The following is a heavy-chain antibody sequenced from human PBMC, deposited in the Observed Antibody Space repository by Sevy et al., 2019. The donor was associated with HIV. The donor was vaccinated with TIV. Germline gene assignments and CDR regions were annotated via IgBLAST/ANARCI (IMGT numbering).Heavy chain of an antibody. D-gene: IGHD3-22*01. V-gene: IGHV3-30*04. Sequence: GGSLRLSCAASGFSFSNYDIHWVRQAPGKGLEWVAVISDDGNYKDYADSVKGRFTISRDNSKNTLYVQMNSLGAEDTAVYYCVNLDYYDNTGSHPGYFDYWGQGTLVTVSS. J-gene: IGHJ4*02. CDR3: VNLDYYDNTGSHPGYFDY. CDR1: GFSFSNYD. CDR2: ISDDGNYK.